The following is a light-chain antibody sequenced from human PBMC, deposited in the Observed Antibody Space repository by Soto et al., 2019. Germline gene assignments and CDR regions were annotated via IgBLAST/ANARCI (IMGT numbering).Light chain of an antibody. V-gene: IGKV1-5*01. CDR1: QSISSW. Sequence: DIQMTQSPSTLSASVGERVTITCRASQSISSWLAWYQQKPGKAPKLLIYDASSLERGVPSRFSGRGSGTEFILTINSLQPDDFATYYCQQYNSFSPAFGQGTKVEIK. CDR3: QQYNSFSPA. CDR2: DAS. J-gene: IGKJ1*01.